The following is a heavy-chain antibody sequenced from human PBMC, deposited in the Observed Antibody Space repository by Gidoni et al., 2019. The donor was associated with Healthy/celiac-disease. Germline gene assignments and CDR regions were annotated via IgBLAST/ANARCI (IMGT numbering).Heavy chain of an antibody. D-gene: IGHD7-27*01. CDR1: GFTFSSYG. CDR2: ISYDGSNK. J-gene: IGHJ1*01. CDR3: AKAGADAEYFQH. V-gene: IGHV3-30*18. Sequence: QVQLVESGGGVVQPGRSLRLSCAAPGFTFSSYGMHWVRQAPGKGLAWVAVISYDGSNKYYADSVKGRFTISRDNSKNTLYLQMNSLRAEDTAVYYCAKAGADAEYFQHWGQGTLVTVSS.